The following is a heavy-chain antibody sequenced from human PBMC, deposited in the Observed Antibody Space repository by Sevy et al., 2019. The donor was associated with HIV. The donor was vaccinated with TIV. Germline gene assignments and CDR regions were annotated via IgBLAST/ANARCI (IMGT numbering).Heavy chain of an antibody. CDR1: GFTFGEYS. J-gene: IGHJ4*02. D-gene: IGHD4-17*01. V-gene: IGHV3-49*03. CDR3: TRGRRVYADYGVDY. Sequence: GGSLRLSCTASGFTFGEYSMSWFRQAPGKGLEWVSFIRSEVYGGTTEYAESVKGRFAISRDDSKSIAYLQMRSLKTEDTAVYYCTRGRRVYADYGVDYWGQGTLVTVSS. CDR2: IRSEVYGGTT.